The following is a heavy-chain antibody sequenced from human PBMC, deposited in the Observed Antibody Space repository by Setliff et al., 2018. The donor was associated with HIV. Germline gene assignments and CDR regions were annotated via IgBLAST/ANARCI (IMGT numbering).Heavy chain of an antibody. Sequence: GESLKISCVASGFRFGDYPMHWVRQAPGKGLEWLSLITWDGNKIFYADSVRGRFRISRDNRRNSLFLQMDSLRFEDTATYYCAKVGGDGRYYYYHMDVWGKGTTVTVSS. D-gene: IGHD3-10*01. J-gene: IGHJ6*04. V-gene: IGHV3-43*01. CDR3: AKVGGDGRYYYYHMDV. CDR2: ITWDGNKI. CDR1: GFRFGDYP.